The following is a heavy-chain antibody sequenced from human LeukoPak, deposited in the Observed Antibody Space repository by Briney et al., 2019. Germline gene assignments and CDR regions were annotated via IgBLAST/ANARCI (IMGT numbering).Heavy chain of an antibody. CDR3: AREMISSSGNYFYYGMDV. J-gene: IGHJ6*02. V-gene: IGHV3-11*04. CDR2: ISSSSKTI. CDR1: GFTFSDYY. D-gene: IGHD6-6*01. Sequence: GGSLRLSCAASGFTFSDYYMSWIRQAPGKGLEWISYISSSSKTIYYADSVKGRFTISRDNAKNSLYLQMNSLRAEDTAVYYCAREMISSSGNYFYYGMDVWGQGTTVTVSS.